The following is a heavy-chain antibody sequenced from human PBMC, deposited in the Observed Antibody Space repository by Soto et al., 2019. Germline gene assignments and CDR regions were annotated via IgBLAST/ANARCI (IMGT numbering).Heavy chain of an antibody. J-gene: IGHJ4*02. Sequence: PGGSLRLSCAASGFTFSNHGMHWVRQAPGKGLEWVAVIRPDGHNKYHADSVKGRFTISRDNSKSTLYLQLDSLRVEDTAVYYCARDSPSRGVIINHFDYWGQGTLITVSS. CDR1: GFTFSNHG. V-gene: IGHV3-33*01. CDR2: IRPDGHNK. D-gene: IGHD3-10*01. CDR3: ARDSPSRGVIINHFDY.